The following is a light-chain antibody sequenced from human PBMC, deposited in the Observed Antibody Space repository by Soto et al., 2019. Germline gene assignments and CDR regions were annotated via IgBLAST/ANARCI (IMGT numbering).Light chain of an antibody. Sequence: EIVMTQSPATLSVSPGERATLSCRASQRVYNNLAWYQQKPGQAPRLLIYGASTRATGIPARFSGSGSGTEFTLSISSLQSVDFAAYFCQQYNNWPPVTFGPGTKVDI. CDR1: QRVYNN. CDR3: QQYNNWPPVT. V-gene: IGKV3-15*01. CDR2: GAS. J-gene: IGKJ3*01.